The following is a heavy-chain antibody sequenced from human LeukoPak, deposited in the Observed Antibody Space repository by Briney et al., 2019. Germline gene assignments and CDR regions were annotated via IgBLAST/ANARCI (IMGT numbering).Heavy chain of an antibody. CDR1: GFTFSSYW. CDR3: ARGLGYCSGGSCRLPRDYYYYMDV. CDR2: INSDGSST. J-gene: IGHJ6*03. Sequence: PGGSLRLSCAASGFTFSSYWMHWVRHAPGKGLVWVSRINSDGSSTSYADSVKGRFTISRDNAKNTLYLQMNSLRAEDTAVYYCARGLGYCSGGSCRLPRDYYYYMDVWGKGTTVTISS. D-gene: IGHD2-15*01. V-gene: IGHV3-74*01.